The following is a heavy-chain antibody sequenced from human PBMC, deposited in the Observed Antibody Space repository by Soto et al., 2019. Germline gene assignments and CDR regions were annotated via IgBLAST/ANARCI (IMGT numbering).Heavy chain of an antibody. CDR3: ARVYSSSSYYYYYGTDV. D-gene: IGHD6-6*01. Sequence: SETLSLTCTVSGGSISSGGYYWIWIRHHPGKGLEWIGYIYYSGSTYYNPSLKSRVTISVDTSKNQFSLKLSSVTAADTAVYYCARVYSSSSYYYYYGTDVWGQGTTVTVSS. CDR2: IYYSGST. J-gene: IGHJ6*02. CDR1: GGSISSGGYY. V-gene: IGHV4-31*03.